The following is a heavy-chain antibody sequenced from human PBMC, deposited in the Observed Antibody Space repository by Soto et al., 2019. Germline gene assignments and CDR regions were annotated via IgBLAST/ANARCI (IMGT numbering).Heavy chain of an antibody. V-gene: IGHV1-2*02. J-gene: IGHJ4*02. D-gene: IGHD4-17*01. Sequence: EASVKVSCKASGYTFTGYYMHWVRQAPGQGLEWMGWINPNSGGTNYAQKFQGRVTMTRDTSISTAYMELSRLRSDDTAVYYCAREASAVTEYYFDYWGQGTLVTVSS. CDR1: GYTFTGYY. CDR3: AREASAVTEYYFDY. CDR2: INPNSGGT.